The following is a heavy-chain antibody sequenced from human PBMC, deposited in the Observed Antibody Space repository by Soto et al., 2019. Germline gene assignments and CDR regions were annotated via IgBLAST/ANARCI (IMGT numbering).Heavy chain of an antibody. D-gene: IGHD3-9*01. CDR1: DDSINSDKYY. CDR2: IYYRGNA. Sequence: SETLSLTCSVSDDSINSDKYYWGWIRQPPGKGLEWIGSIYYRGNAYYNPSLQTRATISLDKSKSQFPLKLNSVTAADSAVYFCARLEGLATISYYFDFWGPGALVTVSS. CDR3: ARLEGLATISYYFDF. V-gene: IGHV4-39*01. J-gene: IGHJ4*02.